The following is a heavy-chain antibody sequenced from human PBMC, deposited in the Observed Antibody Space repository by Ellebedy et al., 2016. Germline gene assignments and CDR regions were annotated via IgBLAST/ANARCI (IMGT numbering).Heavy chain of an antibody. J-gene: IGHJ4*02. CDR2: IDPSDSYT. D-gene: IGHD3-10*01. CDR1: GYNFIYW. V-gene: IGHV5-10-1*01. CDR3: ARHRRFGESYTSFDY. Sequence: GGSLRLXXKGSGYNFIYWISWVRQMPGKGLEWMGNIDPSDSYTNYSPSFQGHVTISVDKSVSTAYLQWSSLEASDTAIYYCARHRRFGESYTSFDYWGQGTLLTVSS.